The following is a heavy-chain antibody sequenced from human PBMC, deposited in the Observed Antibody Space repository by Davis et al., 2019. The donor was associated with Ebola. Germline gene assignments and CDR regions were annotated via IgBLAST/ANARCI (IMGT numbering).Heavy chain of an antibody. CDR1: AYSLTSYW. D-gene: IGHD6-19*01. Sequence: KVSCKGSAYSLTSYWISWVRQMPGKGLEWMGRIDPSDSYTHSSPSLQGHVTISADNTISTAYLQWSSLKASDTAMNYCERHVYIAVAGNWGHHDYWGQGTLVTVSS. J-gene: IGHJ4*02. CDR2: IDPSDSYT. V-gene: IGHV5-10-1*01. CDR3: ERHVYIAVAGNWGHHDY.